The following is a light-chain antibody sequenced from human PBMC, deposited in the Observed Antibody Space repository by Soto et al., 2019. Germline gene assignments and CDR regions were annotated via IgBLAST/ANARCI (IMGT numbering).Light chain of an antibody. CDR2: EVS. J-gene: IGLJ2*01. V-gene: IGLV2-14*01. CDR1: SSDVGAYNY. CDR3: SSYTSSATLV. Sequence: QSALTQPASVSGSPGQSITISCTGTSSDVGAYNYSSGYQRNPGKAPKLMIYEVSNRPSGVSNRFSGSKSGNTAPLTISGLQAEDEADYYCSSYTSSATLVFGGGTKLTVL.